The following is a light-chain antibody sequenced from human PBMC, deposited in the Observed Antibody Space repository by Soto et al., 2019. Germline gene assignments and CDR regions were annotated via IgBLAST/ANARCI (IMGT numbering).Light chain of an antibody. CDR1: QTLGNK. Sequence: EIVMTQSPATLSVSPGERATLSCRASQTLGNKLTWYQQKPGQAPRLLIYGGSTRATGTPVRFSGSVSGTEFTLTINSLQSEDFAIYYCQQHSAWPLTFGPGTKVDLK. CDR3: QQHSAWPLT. CDR2: GGS. V-gene: IGKV3D-15*01. J-gene: IGKJ3*01.